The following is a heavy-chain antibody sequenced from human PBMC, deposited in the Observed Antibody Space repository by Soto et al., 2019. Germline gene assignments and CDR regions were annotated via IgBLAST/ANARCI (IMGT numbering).Heavy chain of an antibody. J-gene: IGHJ2*01. D-gene: IGHD1-1*01. CDR1: GFTFDDYG. Sequence: EVQLVESWGGVVRPGGSLRLSCAASGFTFDDYGMSWVRQAPGKGLEWVSGINWNGGSTGYADSVKGRFTISRDNAKNSLYLQMNSLRAEDTALYHCARPHWPGTYWYFDLWGRGTLVTVSS. CDR3: ARPHWPGTYWYFDL. V-gene: IGHV3-20*01. CDR2: INWNGGST.